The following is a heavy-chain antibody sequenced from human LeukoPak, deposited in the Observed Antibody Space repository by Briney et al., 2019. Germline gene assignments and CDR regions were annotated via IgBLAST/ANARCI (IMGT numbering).Heavy chain of an antibody. J-gene: IGHJ6*02. CDR2: ISSSGSTI. D-gene: IGHD2-2*01. CDR1: GFTFSDYY. V-gene: IGHV3-11*01. CDR3: ARDRNDQYYYYYCMDV. Sequence: PGGSLRLSCAASGFTFSDYYMSWIRQAPGKGLEWVSYISSSGSTIYYADSAKGRFTISRDNGKNSLYLQMSSLRAEDTAVYYCARDRNDQYYYYYCMDVWGQGTTVTVSS.